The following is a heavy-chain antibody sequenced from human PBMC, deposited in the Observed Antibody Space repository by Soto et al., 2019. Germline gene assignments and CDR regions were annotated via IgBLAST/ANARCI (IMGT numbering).Heavy chain of an antibody. CDR2: ISFNSGSI. D-gene: IGHD2-2*01. J-gene: IGHJ3*02. V-gene: IGHV3-9*01. CDR3: VRDIEENQLLYDAYDI. Sequence: EMQLVESGGGLVQPGRSLRLSCAASGFTFDDYAMHWVRQVPGKGLEWVSGISFNSGSIGYADYVKGRFTISRDTAKNSLYLQMNSLRPEDTALYYCVRDIEENQLLYDAYDIWGQGTRVTVSS. CDR1: GFTFDDYA.